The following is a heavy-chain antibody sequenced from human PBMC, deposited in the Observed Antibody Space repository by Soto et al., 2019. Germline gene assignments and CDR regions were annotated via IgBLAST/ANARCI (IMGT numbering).Heavy chain of an antibody. Sequence: QVQLVQSGAEVKKPGSFVKVSCKASGGTFSASAINWVRQAPGQGLEWMGGIIPMSGSPTYAQQFQGRVTISAEESTSTGYIDLCLLTSEDTAVYYCARDRSELCSRTGCFENWGQGTLVTVSS. CDR3: ARDRSELCSRTGCFEN. V-gene: IGHV1-69*01. CDR1: GGTFSASA. CDR2: IIPMSGSP. D-gene: IGHD2-2*01. J-gene: IGHJ4*02.